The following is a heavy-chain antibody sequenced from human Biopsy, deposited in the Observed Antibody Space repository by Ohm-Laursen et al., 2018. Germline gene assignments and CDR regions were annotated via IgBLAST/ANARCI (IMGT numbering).Heavy chain of an antibody. CDR1: GYNFNAYY. V-gene: IGHV1-2*02. CDR2: INPNNGGT. D-gene: IGHD5-18*01. Sequence: ASVKVSCKASGYNFNAYYMQWVRQAPGQGLEWMGWINPNNGGTNYAHKFQGRVTMTRDTSISTAYMHLSGLTSEDTAVYYCARLAYSEYRRDPLDVWGQGTMVTVSS. CDR3: ARLAYSEYRRDPLDV. J-gene: IGHJ3*01.